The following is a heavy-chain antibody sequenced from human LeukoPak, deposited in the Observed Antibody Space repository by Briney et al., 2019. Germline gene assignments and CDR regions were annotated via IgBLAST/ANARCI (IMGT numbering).Heavy chain of an antibody. V-gene: IGHV3-30*18. CDR3: AKDRYSYAFEYSDS. J-gene: IGHJ4*02. CDR1: GFTFSSYG. D-gene: IGHD5-18*01. CDR2: ISYDGSNK. Sequence: GGSLRLSCAAAGFTFSSYGMHWVRQAPGKGLEWVAVISYDGSNKYYADSVKGRFTISRDNSKNTLSLQVSSLRTEDTAVYYCAKDRYSYAFEYSDSWGQGTLVTVSS.